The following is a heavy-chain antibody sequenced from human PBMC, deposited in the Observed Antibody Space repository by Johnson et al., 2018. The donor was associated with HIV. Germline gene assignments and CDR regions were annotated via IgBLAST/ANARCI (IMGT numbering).Heavy chain of an antibody. V-gene: IGHV3-73*01. J-gene: IGHJ3*02. CDR2: IRSKINNYAT. CDR1: GFTFSSYG. CDR3: SRLVNYYDSRGYYVPGALDI. D-gene: IGHD3-22*01. Sequence: VQLVESGGGVVQPGRSLRLSCAASGFTFSSYGMHWVRQASGKGLEWVGRIRSKINNYATEYAVSVTGRFLISSDYSENMAYLQLKSLKTEDTAVYYCSRLVNYYDSRGYYVPGALDIWGQGTTVTVSS.